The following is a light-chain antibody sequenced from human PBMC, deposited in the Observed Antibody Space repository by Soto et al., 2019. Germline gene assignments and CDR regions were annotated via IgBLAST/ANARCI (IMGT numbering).Light chain of an antibody. Sequence: EIVMTQSPATLSVSPGERATLSCRASQSVSNNLAWYQQKPGQAPRLLIYGASTRATGIPARFSGSGSGKEFTLTISSLQSEDFAVYYCQQYDKWPPSNTFGQGTKLEIK. J-gene: IGKJ2*01. CDR2: GAS. V-gene: IGKV3-15*01. CDR1: QSVSNN. CDR3: QQYDKWPPSNT.